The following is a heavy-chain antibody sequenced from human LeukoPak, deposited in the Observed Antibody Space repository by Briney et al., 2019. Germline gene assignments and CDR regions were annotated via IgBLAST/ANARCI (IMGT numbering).Heavy chain of an antibody. D-gene: IGHD3-9*01. CDR1: GGSISSYY. CDR2: IYYSGST. Sequence: SETLSLTCTVSGGSISSYYWSWIRQPPGKGLEWIGYIYYSGSTNYNPSPKSRVTISVDTSKNQFSPKLSSVTAADTAVYYCARGGDILTGYGPDYWGQGTLVTVSS. CDR3: ARGGDILTGYGPDY. J-gene: IGHJ4*02. V-gene: IGHV4-59*01.